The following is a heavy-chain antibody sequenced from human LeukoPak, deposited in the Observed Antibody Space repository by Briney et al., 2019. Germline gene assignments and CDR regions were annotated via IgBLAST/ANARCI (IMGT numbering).Heavy chain of an antibody. V-gene: IGHV4-59*01. J-gene: IGHJ5*02. D-gene: IGHD5-12*01. Sequence: SETLSLTCTVSGGSISSYYWNWIRQPPGKGLEWIGYIFYSGTTNYNPSLKSRVTISVDTSKNQFSLKLSSVTAADTAVYYCAREGRGYSAYDSMLGWFDPWGQGTLVTVSS. CDR1: GGSISSYY. CDR2: IFYSGTT. CDR3: AREGRGYSAYDSMLGWFDP.